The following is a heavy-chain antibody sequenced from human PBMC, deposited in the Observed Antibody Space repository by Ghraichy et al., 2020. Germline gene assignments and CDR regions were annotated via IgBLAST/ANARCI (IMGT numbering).Heavy chain of an antibody. D-gene: IGHD3-22*01. V-gene: IGHV1-69*04. J-gene: IGHJ6*02. CDR3: VFNYYDSSGHTYYYYGMDV. CDR1: GATFSSYA. Sequence: SVKVSCKASGATFSSYAISWVRQAPGQGLEWMGRIIPILGIANYAQKFQGRVTITADKSTSTAYMELSSLRSEDTAVYYCVFNYYDSSGHTYYYYGMDVWGQGTTVTAAS. CDR2: IIPILGIA.